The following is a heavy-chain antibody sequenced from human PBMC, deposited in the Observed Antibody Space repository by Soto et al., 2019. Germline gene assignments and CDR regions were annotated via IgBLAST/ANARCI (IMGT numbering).Heavy chain of an antibody. CDR3: VRGASLNFDY. D-gene: IGHD1-26*01. Sequence: GGSLKLYCAASRFAFDFYGINWARQAPGKGLEWVSGVNWNGGSTGYADSVKGRFTISRDNAKNSLYLQMNSLRAEDTAFYYCVRGASLNFDYWGQGT. J-gene: IGHJ4*02. CDR2: VNWNGGST. CDR1: RFAFDFYG. V-gene: IGHV3-20*04.